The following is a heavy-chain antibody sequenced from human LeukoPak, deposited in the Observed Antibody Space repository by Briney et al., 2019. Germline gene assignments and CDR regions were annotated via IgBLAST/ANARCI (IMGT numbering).Heavy chain of an antibody. CDR3: ARGSSGSYNGNFDY. D-gene: IGHD1-26*01. V-gene: IGHV4-34*01. J-gene: IGHJ4*02. CDR2: INHSGST. CDR1: GGSFSGYY. Sequence: PSETLSLTCAVYGGSFSGYYWSWIRQPPGKGLEWIGEINHSGSTNYNPSLKSRVTISVDRSKNQFSLKLSSVTAADTAVYYCARGSSGSYNGNFDYWGQGTLVTVSS.